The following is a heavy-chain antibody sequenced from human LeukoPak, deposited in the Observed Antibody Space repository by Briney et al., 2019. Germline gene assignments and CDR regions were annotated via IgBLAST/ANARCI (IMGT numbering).Heavy chain of an antibody. Sequence: SETLSLTCTVSGYSISSGYYWGWIRQPPGKGLEWIGYIYYSGSTNYNPSLKSRVTISVDTSKNQFSLKLSSVTAADTAVYYCARGRKGGYYDYGDYYFDYWGQGTLVTVSS. CDR2: IYYSGST. J-gene: IGHJ4*02. D-gene: IGHD4-17*01. CDR3: ARGRKGGYYDYGDYYFDY. CDR1: GYSISSGYY. V-gene: IGHV4-61*01.